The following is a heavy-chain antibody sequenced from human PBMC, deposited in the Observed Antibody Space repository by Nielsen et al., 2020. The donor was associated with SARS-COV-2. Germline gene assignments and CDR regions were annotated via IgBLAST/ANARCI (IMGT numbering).Heavy chain of an antibody. Sequence: SETLSLTCIVSGGSISSDGYFWSWIRHHPGKGLEWIGYIYYSGSTYYNPSLKSRVTISVDTSKNQFSLKLTSVTAADTAVYYCASFYVDATTITDHWGQGTLVTVSS. CDR2: IYYSGST. CDR1: GGSISSDGYF. CDR3: ASFYVDATTITDH. V-gene: IGHV4-31*03. J-gene: IGHJ4*02. D-gene: IGHD2/OR15-2a*01.